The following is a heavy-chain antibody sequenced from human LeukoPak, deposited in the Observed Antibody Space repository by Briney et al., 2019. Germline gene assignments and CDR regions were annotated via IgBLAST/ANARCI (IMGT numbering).Heavy chain of an antibody. D-gene: IGHD3-3*01. J-gene: IGHJ4*02. CDR3: QSRYLEWLLEY. CDR1: GGSISSSSYN. Sequence: SETLSLTCTVSGGSISSSSYNWGWIRQPPGKGLEWIGSIYYSGTTYYNTSLKSRVSISVDTSKNQFSLRLSSVTAADTAVYYCQSRYLEWLLEYWGQGTLVTVSS. CDR2: IYYSGTT. V-gene: IGHV4-39*01.